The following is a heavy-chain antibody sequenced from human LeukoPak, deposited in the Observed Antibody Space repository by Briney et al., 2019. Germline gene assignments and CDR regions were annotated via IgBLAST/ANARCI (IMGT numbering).Heavy chain of an antibody. CDR1: GASISSYY. CDR2: ISYSGGT. V-gene: IGHV4-59*08. CDR3: ARKNEAFDI. Sequence: SETLSLTCTVSGASISSYYWSWIRQPPGKGLEWIAYISYSGGTNYNPSLKSRVIISLDTSKNQFSLKQTSVTAADTAVYYCARKNEAFDIWGQGTVVTVSS. J-gene: IGHJ3*02.